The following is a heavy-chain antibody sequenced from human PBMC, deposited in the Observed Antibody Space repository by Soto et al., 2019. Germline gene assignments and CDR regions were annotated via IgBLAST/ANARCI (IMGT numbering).Heavy chain of an antibody. D-gene: IGHD2-8*02. CDR1: GFTFSSYY. Sequence: AVTLRLTCAAYGFTFSSYYLIWFRQPPGKGLEWIGEISHRGSTNYNPSLKSRVTISVDTSKNQLTLKLSSVTAADTAVYYCACCTGGRTSLASAGYWIDDWGQGTMVTVSS. J-gene: IGHJ4*02. CDR3: ACCTGGRTSLASAGYWIDD. V-gene: IGHV4-34*08. CDR2: ISHRGST.